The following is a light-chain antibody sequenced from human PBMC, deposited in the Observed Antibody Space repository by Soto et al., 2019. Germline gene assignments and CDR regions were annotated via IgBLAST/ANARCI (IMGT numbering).Light chain of an antibody. V-gene: IGLV2-14*03. CDR1: SSDVGGYNY. J-gene: IGLJ1*01. CDR2: DVS. CDR3: SSYRRFSTEYV. Sequence: QSAMTQPASVSGSPGQSITIPCTGTSSDVGGYNYVSWYQHHPGKAPELMIYDVSTRPSGVSNRFSGSKSGNTAYLTISGLQAEDEAEYSCSSYRRFSTEYVFGTGTKVSVL.